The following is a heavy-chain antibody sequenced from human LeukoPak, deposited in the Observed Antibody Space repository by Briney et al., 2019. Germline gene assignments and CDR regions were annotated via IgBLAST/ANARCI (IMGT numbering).Heavy chain of an antibody. CDR2: IYHSGST. D-gene: IGHD2-15*01. Sequence: PSETLSLTCAVSGGSISSGGYSWSWIRQPPGKGLEWIGYIYHSGSTYYNPSLKSRVTISVDRYKNQFSLKLSSVTAADTAVYYCARGYCSGGSCYASGFDPWGQGTLVTVSS. V-gene: IGHV4-30-2*01. CDR3: ARGYCSGGSCYASGFDP. CDR1: GGSISSGGYS. J-gene: IGHJ5*02.